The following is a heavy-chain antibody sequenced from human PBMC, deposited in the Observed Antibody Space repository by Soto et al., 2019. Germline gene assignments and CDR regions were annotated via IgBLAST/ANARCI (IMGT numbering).Heavy chain of an antibody. CDR1: GGSISSYY. V-gene: IGHV4-59*01. CDR2: IYYSGST. Sequence: SETLSLTCTVSGGSISSYYWSWLRQPPGKGLEWIGYIYYSGSTNYNPSLKSRVTISVDTSKNQFSLKLSSVTAADTAVYYCATADDRDFLWTGWLDPWGQGTLVTVSS. CDR3: ATADDRDFLWTGWLDP. J-gene: IGHJ5*02. D-gene: IGHD2-21*02.